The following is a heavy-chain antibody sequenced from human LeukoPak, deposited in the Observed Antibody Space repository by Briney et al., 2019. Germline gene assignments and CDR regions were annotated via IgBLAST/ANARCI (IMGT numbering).Heavy chain of an antibody. Sequence: ASVNVSCKVSGYTLTELSMHWVRQAPGKGVEWMGGFDPEDGETIYAQKFQGRVTMTEDTSTDTAYMELSSLRSEDTAVYYCATDNPIITMVRGALDYWGQGTLVTVSS. V-gene: IGHV1-24*01. J-gene: IGHJ4*02. CDR2: FDPEDGET. CDR3: ATDNPIITMVRGALDY. D-gene: IGHD3-10*01. CDR1: GYTLTELS.